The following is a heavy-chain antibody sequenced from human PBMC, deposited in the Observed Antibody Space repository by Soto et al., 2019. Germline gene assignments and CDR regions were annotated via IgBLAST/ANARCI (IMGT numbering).Heavy chain of an antibody. CDR2: IIPIFGTA. V-gene: IGHV1-69*13. CDR1: GGTFSSYA. J-gene: IGHJ6*02. CDR3: ARDLIEYYDFWSGQTPVYYYYGMDV. D-gene: IGHD3-3*01. Sequence: GASVKVSCKASGGTFSSYAISWVRQAPGPGLEWMGGIIPIFGTANYAQKFQGRVTITADESTSTAYMELSSLRSEDTAVYYCARDLIEYYDFWSGQTPVYYYYGMDVWGQGTTVTVSS.